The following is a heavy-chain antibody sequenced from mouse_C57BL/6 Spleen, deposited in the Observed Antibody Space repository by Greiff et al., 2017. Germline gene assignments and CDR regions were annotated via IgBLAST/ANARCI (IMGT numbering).Heavy chain of an antibody. Sequence: QVQLQQPGPELVKPGASVKISCKASGYAFSSSWMNWVKQRPGKGLEWIGRIYPGDGDTNYNGKFKGKATLTVDKSSGTAYMQLSSLTSADSAVYFCARRDGFDYWGQGTTLAVSS. V-gene: IGHV1-82*01. J-gene: IGHJ2*01. D-gene: IGHD3-3*01. CDR1: GYAFSSSW. CDR2: IYPGDGDT. CDR3: ARRDGFDY.